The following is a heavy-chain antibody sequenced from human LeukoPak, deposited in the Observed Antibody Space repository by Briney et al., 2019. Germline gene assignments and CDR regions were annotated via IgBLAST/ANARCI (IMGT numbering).Heavy chain of an antibody. CDR1: GYTFTGYY. Sequence: GASVKVSCTASGYTFTGYYMHWVRQAPGQGLEWMGWINPNSGGTNYAQKFEGWVTITRDTTISTAYMELSRLRSDDTAVYYCARDPGYSGYDCWGQGTLVTDCS. CDR2: INPNSGGT. CDR3: ARDPGYSGYDC. J-gene: IGHJ4*02. V-gene: IGHV1-2*04. D-gene: IGHD5-12*01.